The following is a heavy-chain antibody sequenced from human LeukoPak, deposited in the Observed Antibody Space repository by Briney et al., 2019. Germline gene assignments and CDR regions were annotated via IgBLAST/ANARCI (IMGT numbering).Heavy chain of an antibody. D-gene: IGHD1-7*01. V-gene: IGHV3-23*01. J-gene: IGHJ4*02. CDR1: GFTFSSYA. CDR3: AKDPGDLTGTTSYFDY. CDR2: ISGSGGST. Sequence: PGGSLRLSCAASGFTFSSYAMSWVRQAPGKGLEWVSAISGSGGSTYYADSVKGRFTISRDNSKNTLYLQMNSLRAEDTAVYYCAKDPGDLTGTTSYFDYWGQGTLVTVSS.